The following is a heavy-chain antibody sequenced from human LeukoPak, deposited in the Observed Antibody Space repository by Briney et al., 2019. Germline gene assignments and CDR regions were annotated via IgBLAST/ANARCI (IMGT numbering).Heavy chain of an antibody. J-gene: IGHJ4*02. Sequence: GGSLGLSCAASGFTFSSYSMNWVRQAPGKGLEWVSSISSSSSYIYYADSVEGRFTISRDNAKNSLYLQMNSLRAEDTAVYYCARGRFVNYDSSGYYPIELDYWGQGTLVTVSS. V-gene: IGHV3-21*01. CDR1: GFTFSSYS. CDR3: ARGRFVNYDSSGYYPIELDY. CDR2: ISSSSSYI. D-gene: IGHD3-22*01.